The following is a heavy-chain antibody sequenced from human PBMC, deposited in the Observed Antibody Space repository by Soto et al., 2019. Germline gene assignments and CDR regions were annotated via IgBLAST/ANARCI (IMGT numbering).Heavy chain of an antibody. Sequence: ASVKVSCRASVYTFTSYVIHWVRQAPGQRLEWMGWINAGNGNTKYSQKFQGRVTITRNTFASTTNMEMSSLTSEDIAVSYGATDIARTAFDIWGHGTMVTVSS. D-gene: IGHD1-1*01. CDR2: INAGNGNT. J-gene: IGHJ3*02. CDR3: ATDIARTAFDI. CDR1: VYTFTSYV. V-gene: IGHV1-3*01.